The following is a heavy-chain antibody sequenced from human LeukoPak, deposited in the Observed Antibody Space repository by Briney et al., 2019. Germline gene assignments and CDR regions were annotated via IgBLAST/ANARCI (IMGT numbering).Heavy chain of an antibody. D-gene: IGHD6-13*01. V-gene: IGHV4-59*01. CDR3: ARERATGTSDAFDI. Sequence: SETLSLTCTVSGGSISSYYWSWIRQPPGKGLEWIGYIYYTGSINYNPSLKSRVTISVDTSKNQFSLKLTFVTVADTAVYYCARERATGTSDAFDIWGQGTMVTVSA. J-gene: IGHJ3*02. CDR2: IYYTGSI. CDR1: GGSISSYY.